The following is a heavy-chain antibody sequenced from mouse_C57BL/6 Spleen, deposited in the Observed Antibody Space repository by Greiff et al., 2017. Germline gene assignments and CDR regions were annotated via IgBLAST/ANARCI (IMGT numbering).Heavy chain of an antibody. CDR1: GYTFTSYW. CDR3: ARRNWDEDAMDY. J-gene: IGHJ4*01. Sequence: QVQLQQPGAELVKPGASVKLSCKASGYTFTSYWMHWVKQRPGQGLEWIGMIHPNSGSTNYNEKFKSKATLTVDKSSSKAYMQLSSLTSEDSAVYYCARRNWDEDAMDYWGQGTSVTVSS. D-gene: IGHD4-1*01. V-gene: IGHV1-64*01. CDR2: IHPNSGST.